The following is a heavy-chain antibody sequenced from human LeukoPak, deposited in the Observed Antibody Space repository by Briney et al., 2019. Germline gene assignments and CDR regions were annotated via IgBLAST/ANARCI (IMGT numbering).Heavy chain of an antibody. Sequence: GGSLRLSCAASGFTFDDYAMHWVRQAPGKGLEWVSLSSGDGGSTYYADSVKGRFTISRDNSKNSLYLQMNSLRTEDTALYYCAKDRKQQLVPYYYYGMDVWGQGTTVTVSS. CDR2: SSGDGGST. J-gene: IGHJ6*02. D-gene: IGHD6-13*01. CDR1: GFTFDDYA. CDR3: AKDRKQQLVPYYYYGMDV. V-gene: IGHV3-43*02.